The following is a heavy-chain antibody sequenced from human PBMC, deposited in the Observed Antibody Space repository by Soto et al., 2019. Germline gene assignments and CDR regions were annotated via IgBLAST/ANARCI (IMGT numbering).Heavy chain of an antibody. Sequence: SETLSLTCTVSGGSISGYYWTWIRQPPGKGLEWMGYIYYSGTTTNYNPSLKSRVTLSVDTSKNQFSLKLSSVTAADTAVYYCARVKMVRGVITSFDYWGQGTLVTVSS. CDR2: IYYSGTTT. J-gene: IGHJ4*02. V-gene: IGHV4-59*12. D-gene: IGHD3-10*01. CDR1: GGSISGYY. CDR3: ARVKMVRGVITSFDY.